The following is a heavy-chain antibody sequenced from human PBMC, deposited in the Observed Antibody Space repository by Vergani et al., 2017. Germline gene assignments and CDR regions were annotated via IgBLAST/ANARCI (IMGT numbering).Heavy chain of an antibody. J-gene: IGHJ4*02. CDR3: ARDRRGPYGSGTLDY. CDR2: INPNSGGT. V-gene: IGHV1-2*02. D-gene: IGHD3-10*01. Sequence: QVQLVQSGAEVKKPGASVKVSCKASGYTFTSYGISWVRQAPGQGLEWMGWINPNSGGTNDAQKFQGRVTMTRDTSISTAYMELSRLRSDDTAVYYGARDRRGPYGSGTLDYWGQGTLVTVSS. CDR1: GYTFTSYG.